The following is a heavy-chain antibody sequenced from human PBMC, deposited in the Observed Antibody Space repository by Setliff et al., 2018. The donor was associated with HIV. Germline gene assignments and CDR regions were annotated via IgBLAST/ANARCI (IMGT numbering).Heavy chain of an antibody. CDR1: GYTLTTYG. CDR2: INTETGNP. V-gene: IGHV7-4-1*02. J-gene: IGHJ4*02. CDR3: ARVGSYWSTFDY. Sequence: ASVKVSCKASGYTLTTYGISWVRQAPGQGLEWMGWINTETGNPMYAQGFTGRFVFSLDTSVSTAYLQINSLKTEDTAMYYCARVGSYWSTFDYWGQGALVTVSA. D-gene: IGHD1-26*01.